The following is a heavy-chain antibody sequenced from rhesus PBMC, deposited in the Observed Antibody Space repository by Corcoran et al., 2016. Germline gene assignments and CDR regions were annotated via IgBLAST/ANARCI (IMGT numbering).Heavy chain of an antibody. D-gene: IGHD2-39*01. J-gene: IGHJ4*01. V-gene: IGHV4-169*02. Sequence: QLQLQESGPGLVKPSETLSVTCAVSGGSISSSSWTRRRQAPGKGLEWIGYIFGSGSSTDYNPSLKSRVTLSVDTSKNQLSLTLSSVAAADTAVYYCARDYYAFSYWGQGVLVTVSS. CDR1: GGSISSSS. CDR2: IFGSGSST. CDR3: ARDYYAFSY.